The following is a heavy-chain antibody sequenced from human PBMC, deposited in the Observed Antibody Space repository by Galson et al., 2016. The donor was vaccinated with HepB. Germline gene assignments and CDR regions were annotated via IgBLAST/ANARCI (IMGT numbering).Heavy chain of an antibody. CDR3: ARDGRLGEKGLYDF. CDR1: GGSISSGVYY. D-gene: IGHD3-10*01. CDR2: IYYTGST. V-gene: IGHV4-31*03. Sequence: LSLTCTVSGGSISSGVYYWSWIRQHPGKGLEWIGYIYYTGSTDCNPSLKSRVTISVDTSKNQFSLKLSSVTAADTAVYYCARDGRLGEKGLYDFWGQGTLVTVSS. J-gene: IGHJ4*02.